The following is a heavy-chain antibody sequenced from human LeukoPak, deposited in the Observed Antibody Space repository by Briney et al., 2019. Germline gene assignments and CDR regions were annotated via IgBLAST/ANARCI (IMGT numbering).Heavy chain of an antibody. CDR1: GGSINTGSYH. D-gene: IGHD3-22*01. V-gene: IGHV4-39*01. CDR2: TYYSGST. CDR3: VRLYAYNSSPIDF. J-gene: IGHJ4*02. Sequence: SETLSPTCIVSGGSINTGSYHWDWIRQPPGKGLEWIGSTYYSGSTSYNPSLKSRVTISVDSSKNQFSLELRSVTAADTAVYYCVRLYAYNSSPIDFWGQGTLVTVSS.